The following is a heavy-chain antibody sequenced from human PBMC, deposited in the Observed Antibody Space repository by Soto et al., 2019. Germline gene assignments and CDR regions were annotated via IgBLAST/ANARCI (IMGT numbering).Heavy chain of an antibody. D-gene: IGHD2-8*02. J-gene: IGHJ3*01. Sequence: EVQLVESGGGLVKPGGSLRLSCAASGFTFSSYSMNWVRQAPGKGLEWVSSISSGSDYIFYADSVKGRFTISRDNAKNSLFLQMNSLTAEDTAVYYCARSLVGDAFNVWGQGTVVTVSS. CDR1: GFTFSSYS. CDR2: ISSGSDYI. V-gene: IGHV3-21*01. CDR3: ARSLVGDAFNV.